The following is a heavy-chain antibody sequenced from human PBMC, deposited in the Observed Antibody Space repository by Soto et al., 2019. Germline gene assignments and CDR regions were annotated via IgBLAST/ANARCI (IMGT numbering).Heavy chain of an antibody. D-gene: IGHD3-10*01. CDR1: GGSFSGYY. V-gene: IGHV4-34*01. Sequence: QVQLQQWGAGLLKPSETLSLTCAVYGGSFSGYYWSWIRQPPGKGLEWIGEINHSGSTNYNPSLNSRVTRSVDPSKNQFSLKLSSVTAADTAVYYCARGNGDIDYWGQGTLVTVSS. CDR3: ARGNGDIDY. J-gene: IGHJ4*02. CDR2: INHSGST.